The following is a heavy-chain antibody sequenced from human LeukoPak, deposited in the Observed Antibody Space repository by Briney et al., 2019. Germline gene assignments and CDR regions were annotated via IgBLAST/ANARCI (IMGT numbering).Heavy chain of an antibody. CDR2: ISYSGST. Sequence: SETLSLTCTVSGGSISSYYWSWIRQPPGKGLEWIAYISYSGSTNYNPSLKSRVTISVDTSKNQFSLKVTSVTAAGTAVYYCAGMTAVTRIDHWGQGTLVTVSS. V-gene: IGHV4-59*01. CDR1: GGSISSYY. D-gene: IGHD4-17*01. J-gene: IGHJ1*01. CDR3: AGMTAVTRIDH.